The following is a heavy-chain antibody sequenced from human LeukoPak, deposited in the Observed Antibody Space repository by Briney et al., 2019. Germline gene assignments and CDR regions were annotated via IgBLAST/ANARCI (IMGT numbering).Heavy chain of an antibody. J-gene: IGHJ4*02. CDR3: AKSGELRAKAPYYFDY. CDR2: INPSCGST. V-gene: IGHV1-46*01. D-gene: IGHD3-10*01. Sequence: ASVKFSCKASGYTFTSYYMHWVRQAPGQGLEWMGIINPSCGSTSYAQKFQGRVTMTRDTSTSTVYMELSSLRSEDTAVYYCAKSGELRAKAPYYFDYWGQGTLVTVSS. CDR1: GYTFTSYY.